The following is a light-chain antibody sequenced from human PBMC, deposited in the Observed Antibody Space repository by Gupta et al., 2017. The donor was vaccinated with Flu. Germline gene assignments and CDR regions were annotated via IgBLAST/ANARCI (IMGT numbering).Light chain of an antibody. CDR3: QQSYITPPFT. CDR1: QSISNY. J-gene: IGKJ3*01. V-gene: IGKV1-39*01. CDR2: GAS. Sequence: DIEMTQSPSSLSASVGDRVTITCRASQSISNYLNWYQQKPGKAPELLIYGASSLQSGVPSRFSGSGSGTDFTLTISRLQPEDFATYYCQQSYITPPFTFGPGTKVDIK.